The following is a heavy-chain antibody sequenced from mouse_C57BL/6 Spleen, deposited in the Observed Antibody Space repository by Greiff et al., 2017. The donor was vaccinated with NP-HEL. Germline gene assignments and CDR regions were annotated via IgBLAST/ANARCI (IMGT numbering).Heavy chain of an antibody. V-gene: IGHV5-12*01. D-gene: IGHD4-1*01. Sequence: EVMLVESGGGLVQPGGSLKLSCAASGFTFSDYYMYWVRQTPEKRLEWVAYISNGGGSTYYPDTVKGRFTISRDNAKNTLYLQMSRLKSEDTAMYYCARSGGLGRGAWFAYWGQGTLVTVSA. CDR3: ARSGGLGRGAWFAY. CDR1: GFTFSDYY. CDR2: ISNGGGST. J-gene: IGHJ3*01.